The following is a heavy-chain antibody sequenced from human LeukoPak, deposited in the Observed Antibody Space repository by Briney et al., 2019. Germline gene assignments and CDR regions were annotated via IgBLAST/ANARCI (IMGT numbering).Heavy chain of an antibody. D-gene: IGHD5-24*01. V-gene: IGHV3-30*18. J-gene: IGHJ4*02. CDR1: GFTFSSYG. CDR2: ISYDGSNK. Sequence: GGSLRLSCAASGFTFSSYGMHWVRQAPGKGLEWVAVISYDGSNKYYADSVKGRFTISRDNSKNTLYLQMNSLRAEDTAVYYCAKDPDGYNPLVWGQGTLVTVSS. CDR3: AKDPDGYNPLV.